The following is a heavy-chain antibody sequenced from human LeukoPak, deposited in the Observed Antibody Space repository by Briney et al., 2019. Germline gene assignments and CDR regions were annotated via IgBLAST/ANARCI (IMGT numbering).Heavy chain of an antibody. D-gene: IGHD3-22*01. J-gene: IGHJ4*02. CDR1: GFIFSTYA. CDR2: ISGSGGST. Sequence: GGSLRLSCAGSGFIFSTYAMTWVRQAPGKGLEWVSAISGSGGSTYYADSVKGRFTISRDNSKNTLYLQMNSLRAEDTAVYYCARDYYDSSGYYSLPPFDYWGQGTLVTVSS. CDR3: ARDYYDSSGYYSLPPFDY. V-gene: IGHV3-23*01.